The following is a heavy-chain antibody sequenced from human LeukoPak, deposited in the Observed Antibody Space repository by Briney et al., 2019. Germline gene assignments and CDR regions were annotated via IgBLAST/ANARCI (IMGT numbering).Heavy chain of an antibody. V-gene: IGHV3-23*01. J-gene: IGHJ4*02. CDR1: GFTFSSYD. CDR3: AKGSHSSGYSSFDY. CDR2: TSGGGVTT. D-gene: IGHD6-19*01. Sequence: GGSLRLSCAASGFTFSSYDMSWVRQAPGKGLEWVSGTSGGGVTTYYADSVKGRFTISRDNSKNTLYLQMNSLRAEGTAVYYCAKGSHSSGYSSFDYWGQGTLVTVSS.